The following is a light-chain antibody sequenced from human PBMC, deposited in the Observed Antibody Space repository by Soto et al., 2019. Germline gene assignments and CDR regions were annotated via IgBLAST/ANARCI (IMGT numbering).Light chain of an antibody. CDR1: QSISKS. CDR2: AAS. J-gene: IGKJ1*01. V-gene: IGKV1-39*01. CDR3: QQYKNWLWT. Sequence: DFQVTQSPSSLSASVGDRVTITCRASQSISKSLNWYQQKPGKAPELLIYAASTLQSGVPSRFSGSGSGTDFTLTISSLQPEDFAVYYCQQYKNWLWTFGQGTKVDIK.